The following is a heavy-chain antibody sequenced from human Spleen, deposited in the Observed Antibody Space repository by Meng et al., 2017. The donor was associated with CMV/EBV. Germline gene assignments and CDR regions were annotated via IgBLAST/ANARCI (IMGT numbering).Heavy chain of an antibody. D-gene: IGHD4-17*01. V-gene: IGHV3-7*01. J-gene: IGHJ4*02. CDR3: ARDILYGDYGLDY. Sequence: AASGFTFSSYWMSWVRQAPGKGLEWVANIKQDGSKKYYVDSVKGRFTISRDNAKNSLYLQMNSLRAEDTAVYYCARDILYGDYGLDYWGQGSLVTVSS. CDR1: GFTFSSYW. CDR2: IKQDGSKK.